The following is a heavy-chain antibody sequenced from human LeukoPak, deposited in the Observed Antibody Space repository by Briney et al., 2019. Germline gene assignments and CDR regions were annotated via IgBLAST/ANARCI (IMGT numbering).Heavy chain of an antibody. Sequence: ASVKVSCKASGYTFTSYGISWVRQAPGQGLEWMGWISAYNGNTNYAQKLQGRVTMTTDTSTSTAYMELRSLRSGDTAVYYCARELVPAAPPAYMDVWGKGTTVTVSS. CDR1: GYTFTSYG. V-gene: IGHV1-18*01. D-gene: IGHD2-2*01. CDR2: ISAYNGNT. CDR3: ARELVPAAPPAYMDV. J-gene: IGHJ6*03.